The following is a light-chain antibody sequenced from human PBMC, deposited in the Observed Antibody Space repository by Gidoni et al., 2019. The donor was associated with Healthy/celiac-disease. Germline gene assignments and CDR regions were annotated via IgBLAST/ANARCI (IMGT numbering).Light chain of an antibody. Sequence: EIVLTQSHATLSLSPGERATLSCRASQIVSSYLAWYQQKPGQAPRLLIYDASNRSTGIPARFSGSGSGTDFTLTISSLAPEDFAVYYCQQRSNWPPDITFGQGTRLEIK. J-gene: IGKJ5*01. CDR2: DAS. CDR3: QQRSNWPPDIT. CDR1: QIVSSY. V-gene: IGKV3-11*01.